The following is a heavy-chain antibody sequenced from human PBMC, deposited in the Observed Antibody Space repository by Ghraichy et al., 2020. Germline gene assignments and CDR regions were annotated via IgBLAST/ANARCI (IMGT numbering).Heavy chain of an antibody. CDR1: GFTFSSYW. D-gene: IGHD6-6*01. J-gene: IGHJ6*02. CDR3: AREGDSSSSRYYYYDGMYV. CDR2: IKQDGSAK. Sequence: GGSLRLSCAASGFTFSSYWMSWVRPAPGKWLEWVANIKQDGSAKYYVDSVKGRFTISRDNAKNSLSLQMNSLRAEATAVYYCAREGDSSSSRYYYYDGMYVWGQGTTVTVSS. V-gene: IGHV3-7*03.